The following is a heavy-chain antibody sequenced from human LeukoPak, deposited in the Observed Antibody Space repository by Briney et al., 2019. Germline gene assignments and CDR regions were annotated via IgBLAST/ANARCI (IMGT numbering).Heavy chain of an antibody. D-gene: IGHD3-3*01. V-gene: IGHV4-61*05. CDR2: IYYSGST. CDR3: ARVYYDFWSGYYTTYNWFDP. Sequence: SETLSLTCTVSGGSISSSSYYWGWIRQPPGKGLEWIGYIYYSGSTNYNPSLKSRVTISVDTSKNQFSLKLSSVTAADTAVYYCARVYYDFWSGYYTTYNWFDPWGQGTLVTVSS. CDR1: GGSISSSSYY. J-gene: IGHJ5*02.